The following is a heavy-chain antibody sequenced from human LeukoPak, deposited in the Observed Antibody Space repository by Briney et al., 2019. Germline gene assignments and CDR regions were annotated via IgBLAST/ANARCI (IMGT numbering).Heavy chain of an antibody. CDR1: GFTFSSYL. CDR2: IKQDGSEK. Sequence: GGSLRLSCAASGFTFSSYLMSWVRQAPGKGLEWVANIKQDGSEKYYVDSVKGRFTISRDNAKNSLYLQMNSLRSEDTAVYYCARADNSGYDYAPDYWGEGTLVTVSS. J-gene: IGHJ4*02. CDR3: ARADNSGYDYAPDY. V-gene: IGHV3-7*01. D-gene: IGHD5-12*01.